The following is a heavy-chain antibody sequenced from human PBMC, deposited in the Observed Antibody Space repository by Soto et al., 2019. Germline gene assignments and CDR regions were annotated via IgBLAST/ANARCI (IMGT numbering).Heavy chain of an antibody. V-gene: IGHV3-23*01. D-gene: IGHD3-10*02. CDR1: GFTFSSCS. CDR3: AKKVNYARGSQYFGY. CDR2: FRTSGDGGTT. J-gene: IGHJ4*02. Sequence: QSGGSLRLSCAASGFTFSSCSMSWGRKPPGQGLEWVSVFRTSGDGGTTYYADSVKGRFTISRDNSKNMLFLQMNSPSAEDTAIYYCAKKVNYARGSQYFGYWGQGTLVTVSS.